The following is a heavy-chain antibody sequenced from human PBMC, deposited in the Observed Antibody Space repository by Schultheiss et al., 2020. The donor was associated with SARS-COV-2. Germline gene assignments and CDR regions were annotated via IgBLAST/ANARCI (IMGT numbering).Heavy chain of an antibody. CDR2: ISSYGSNV. D-gene: IGHD3-16*01. CDR3: AKGVGSSSYLGVDY. V-gene: IGHV3-30*04. Sequence: GGSLRLSCASFGFTFRASAFHWVRQAPGKGLEWVALISSYGSNVYYAGSVKGRFTISRDNSNNTLYLQMNSLRPEDTALYYCAKGVGSSSYLGVDYWGQGTLVTVSS. CDR1: GFTFRASA. J-gene: IGHJ4*02.